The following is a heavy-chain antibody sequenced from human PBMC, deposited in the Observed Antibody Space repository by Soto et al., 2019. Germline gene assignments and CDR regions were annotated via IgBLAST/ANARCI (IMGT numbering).Heavy chain of an antibody. CDR1: GDTFSRYA. J-gene: IGHJ4*02. D-gene: IGHD3-22*01. V-gene: IGHV1-69*13. CDR2: IIPIFGTA. Sequence: SVKVYCTASGDTFSRYAISWVRQDPGQGLEWMGGIIPIFGTANYAQKFQGRVTITADESTSTAYMELSSLRSEDTAVYYCVRATYFSDSSGYTRCLDYWGQGTLVTVSS. CDR3: VRATYFSDSSGYTRCLDY.